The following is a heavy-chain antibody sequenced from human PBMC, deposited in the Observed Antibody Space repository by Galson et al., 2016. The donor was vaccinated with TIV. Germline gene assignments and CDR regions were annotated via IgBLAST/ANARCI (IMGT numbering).Heavy chain of an antibody. CDR2: IRTSNGDT. CDR1: GYTFTNYG. V-gene: IGHV1-18*01. J-gene: IGHJ6*02. CDR3: YDLGGMDV. D-gene: IGHD3-16*01. Sequence: SVKVSCKASGYTFTNYGMSWVRQAPGQGPEWMGWIRTSNGDTNRAQKFQERVTLTRDTSTTTAYMELMRLRFDDTAVYYCYDLGGMDVWGQGTTVIVSS.